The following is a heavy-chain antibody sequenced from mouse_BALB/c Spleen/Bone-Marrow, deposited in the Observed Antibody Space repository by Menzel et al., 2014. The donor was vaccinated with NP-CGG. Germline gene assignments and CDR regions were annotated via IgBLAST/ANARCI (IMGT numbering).Heavy chain of an antibody. CDR2: INPGSGGN. V-gene: IGHV1-54*03. D-gene: IGHD2-3*01. J-gene: IGHJ4*01. CDR3: ARSIYDGYSEAMDY. CDR1: GYAFTNYL. Sequence: QVQLQQPGAELVRPGTSVKVSCKASGYAFTNYLIEWVKQRPGQGLEWIGVINPGSGGNNYNEKFKGKATLTADKSSSTAYMQLSSLTSDDSAVYFRARSIYDGYSEAMDYWGQGTSVTVSS.